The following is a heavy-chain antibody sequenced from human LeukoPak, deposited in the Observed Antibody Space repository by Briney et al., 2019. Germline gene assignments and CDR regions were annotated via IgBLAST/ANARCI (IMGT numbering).Heavy chain of an antibody. CDR3: ARMGSSWAYYFDY. CDR2: IYYSGST. D-gene: IGHD6-13*01. Sequence: PSETLSLTCTVSGGSISSSSYYWGWLRQPPGKGREWIGSIYYSGSTYYNPSLKSRVTISVDTSKNQFSLKLSSVTAADTAVYYCARMGSSWAYYFDYWGQGTLVTVSS. CDR1: GGSISSSSYY. V-gene: IGHV4-39*01. J-gene: IGHJ4*02.